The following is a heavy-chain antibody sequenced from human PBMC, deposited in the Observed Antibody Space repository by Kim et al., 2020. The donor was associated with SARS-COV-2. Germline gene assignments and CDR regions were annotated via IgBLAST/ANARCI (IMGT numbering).Heavy chain of an antibody. D-gene: IGHD5-18*01. CDR2: IWYDGSNK. Sequence: GGSLRLSCVASGFTFSSYGMHWVRQAPGKGLEWVAVIWYDGSNKYYADSVKGRFTISRDNSKNTLYLQMNSLRAEDTAVYYCARGYSYGIVGWYFDLWGRGTLVTVSS. J-gene: IGHJ2*01. V-gene: IGHV3-33*01. CDR3: ARGYSYGIVGWYFDL. CDR1: GFTFSSYG.